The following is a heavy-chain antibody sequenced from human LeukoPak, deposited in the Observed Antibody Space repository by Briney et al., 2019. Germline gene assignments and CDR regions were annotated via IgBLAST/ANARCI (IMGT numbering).Heavy chain of an antibody. CDR2: IYYSGST. V-gene: IGHV4-39*01. CDR3: ARWAIAFDY. J-gene: IGHJ4*02. Sequence: SETLSLTCTVSGGSISSSSYYWGWIRQPPGKGLEWIGSIYYSGSTYYNPSLKSRVTISVDTSKNQFSLKLSSVTAADTAVYYCARWAIAFDYWGQGTLSPSPQ. CDR1: GGSISSSSYY.